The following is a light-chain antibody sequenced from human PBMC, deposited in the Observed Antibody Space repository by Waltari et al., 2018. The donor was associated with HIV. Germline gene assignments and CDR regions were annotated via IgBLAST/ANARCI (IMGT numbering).Light chain of an antibody. V-gene: IGLV2-11*01. CDR3: CSYAGTYTYVL. CDR2: EVI. CDR1: SSDVGGSDF. J-gene: IGLJ3*02. Sequence: QSALTQPRSVSGSPGQSVTISCTGTSSDVGGSDFVSWYLQHPSKVPKLIISEVIKRPPAVPDRFSGAKSGNTASLTISGLQTDEEADYFCCSYAGTYTYVLFGGGTKLTVL.